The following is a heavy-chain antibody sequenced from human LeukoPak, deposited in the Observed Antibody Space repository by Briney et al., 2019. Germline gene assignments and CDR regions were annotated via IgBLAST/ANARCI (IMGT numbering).Heavy chain of an antibody. Sequence: GGSLRLSCAASGFTFSSYAMSWVRQALGKGLKWVSAISGSGGSTYYADSVKGRFTISRDNSKNTLYLQMNSLRAEDTAVYYCAKDQYYYDSSGYYFSRDQDYWGQGTLVTVSS. CDR2: ISGSGGST. CDR3: AKDQYYYDSSGYYFSRDQDY. J-gene: IGHJ4*02. D-gene: IGHD3-22*01. CDR1: GFTFSSYA. V-gene: IGHV3-23*01.